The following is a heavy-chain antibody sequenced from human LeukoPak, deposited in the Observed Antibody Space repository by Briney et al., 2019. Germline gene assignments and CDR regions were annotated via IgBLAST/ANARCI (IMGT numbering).Heavy chain of an antibody. V-gene: IGHV6-1*01. CDR1: GDSVSSNSAA. CDR2: TYYRSKWYN. Sequence: SQTLSLTCAISGDSVSSNSAAWNWIRQSPSRGLEWLGRTYYRSKWYNDYAVSVKSRITINPDTSKNQFSLQLNSVTPEDTAVYYCAREAELLWFGELIGYYFDYWGQGTLVTVSS. J-gene: IGHJ4*02. CDR3: AREAELLWFGELIGYYFDY. D-gene: IGHD3-10*01.